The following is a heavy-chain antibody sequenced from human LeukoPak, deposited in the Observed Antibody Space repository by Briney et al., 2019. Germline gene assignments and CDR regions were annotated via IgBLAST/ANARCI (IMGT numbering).Heavy chain of an antibody. CDR1: GGSISSYY. Sequence: PSGTLSLTCTVSGGSISSYYWSWIRQPPGKGLEWIGYIYYSGSTNYNPSLKSRVTISVDTSKNQFSLKLSSVTAADTAVYYCARAIPYNWFDPWGQGTTVTVSS. V-gene: IGHV4-59*01. J-gene: IGHJ5*01. D-gene: IGHD2-2*02. CDR2: IYYSGST. CDR3: ARAIPYNWFDP.